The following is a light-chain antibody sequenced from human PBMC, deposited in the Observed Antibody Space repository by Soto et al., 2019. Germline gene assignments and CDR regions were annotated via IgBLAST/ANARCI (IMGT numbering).Light chain of an antibody. V-gene: IGLV2-14*01. Sequence: QSVLTQPASVSGSPGQSITISCTGTSSDVGGYNYVSWYQHHPGKAPKLMIFEVSNRPSGVSNRFSGSKSGNTASLTISGLQAEDEADYYCSSYTSSGTQVFGGGTKVTVL. CDR3: SSYTSSGTQV. CDR1: SSDVGGYNY. CDR2: EVS. J-gene: IGLJ2*01.